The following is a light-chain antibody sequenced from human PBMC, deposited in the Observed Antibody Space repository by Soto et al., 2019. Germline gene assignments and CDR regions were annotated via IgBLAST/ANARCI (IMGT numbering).Light chain of an antibody. CDR2: WAS. CDR1: QSVLYSSNNKNY. J-gene: IGKJ4*01. Sequence: DIVMTQSPDSLAVSLGERATINCKSSQSVLYSSNNKNYLAWYQQKPGQPPKLLIYWASTRESGVPDRFSGSGSGTDFTLTISSLQAEDLAVYYCQHYYSIPVAFGGGTKVEIK. V-gene: IGKV4-1*01. CDR3: QHYYSIPVA.